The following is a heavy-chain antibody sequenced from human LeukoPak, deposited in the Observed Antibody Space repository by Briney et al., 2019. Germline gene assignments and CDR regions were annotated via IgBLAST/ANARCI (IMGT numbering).Heavy chain of an antibody. J-gene: IGHJ4*02. CDR2: IYPGDSDT. D-gene: IGHD4-17*01. CDR1: GYSFTNYW. CDR3: ARPALMASRDYYLDY. V-gene: IGHV5-51*01. Sequence: GESLKISCKGSGYSFTNYWIGWVRQMPGKGLEWMGIIYPGDSDTRYSPSFQGQVTISADKSISAAYLQWSSLKASDTAMYFCARPALMASRDYYLDYWGQGTLVTVSS.